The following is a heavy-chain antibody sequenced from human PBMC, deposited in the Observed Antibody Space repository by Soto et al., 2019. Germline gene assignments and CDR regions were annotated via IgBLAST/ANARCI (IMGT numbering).Heavy chain of an antibody. CDR3: ARGGSPYVWFNEF. V-gene: IGHV1-69*13. CDR1: GDIFSSYA. Sequence: VASVKVSCKASGDIFSSYAISWVRQAPGQGLEWLGGIIPVFGTTNYAEKFQGSVTITADESTNTAYMELSSMRSGDTAMYYCARGGSPYVWFNEFWGQGTLVTVSS. J-gene: IGHJ4*02. D-gene: IGHD3-16*01. CDR2: IIPVFGTT.